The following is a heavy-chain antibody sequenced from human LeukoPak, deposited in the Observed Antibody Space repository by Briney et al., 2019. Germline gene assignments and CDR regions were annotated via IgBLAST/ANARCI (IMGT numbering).Heavy chain of an antibody. J-gene: IGHJ3*02. CDR2: IYYSGST. CDR1: GGSISSYY. Sequence: PSETLSLTCTVSGGSISSYYWSWIRQPPGKGLEWIGYIYYSGSTNYNPSLKSRVTISVDTSKNQFSLKLSSVTAADTAVYYCARERPPWDAFDIWGQETMVTVSS. V-gene: IGHV4-59*01. CDR3: ARERPPWDAFDI.